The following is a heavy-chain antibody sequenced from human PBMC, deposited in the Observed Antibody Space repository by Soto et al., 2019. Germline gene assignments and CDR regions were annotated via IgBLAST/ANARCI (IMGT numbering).Heavy chain of an antibody. J-gene: IGHJ5*02. CDR2: IYYSGST. Sequence: EKLSHTYTVSGGTMRSYYWGWIRQPPGKGLERIGYIYYSGSTIYNPSIKSRVTISVDTSKNQFSLKLSSVTAADTAVYYCARYGSGSSVWFDPWGQGTLVTVS. D-gene: IGHD3-10*01. V-gene: IGHV4-59*01. CDR1: GGTMRSYY. CDR3: ARYGSGSSVWFDP.